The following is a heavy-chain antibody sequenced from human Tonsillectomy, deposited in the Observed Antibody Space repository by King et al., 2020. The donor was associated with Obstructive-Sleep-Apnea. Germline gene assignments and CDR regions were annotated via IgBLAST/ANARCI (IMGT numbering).Heavy chain of an antibody. CDR1: VFTFSSYA. Sequence: VQLVESGGGLVQPGGSLRLSCAASVFTFSSYAMSGVRQAPGKGLEWVSDISDTGDSTYYADSVKGRFTFSRDNYKNTLFLQMYSLRAEDTAVYYCAKDCYDSGPTTVTTGFDSWGQGTLVTVSS. V-gene: IGHV3-23*04. CDR2: ISDTGDST. CDR3: AKDCYDSGPTTVTTGFDS. J-gene: IGHJ4*02. D-gene: IGHD4-17*01.